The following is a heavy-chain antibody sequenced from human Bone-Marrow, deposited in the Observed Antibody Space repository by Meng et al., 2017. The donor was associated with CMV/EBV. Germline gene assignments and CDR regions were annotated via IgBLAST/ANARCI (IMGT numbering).Heavy chain of an antibody. V-gene: IGHV1-2*02. Sequence: ASVKVSCKASGYTFTGYYMHWVRQAPGQGLEWLGWINPNRGGTNYAQKFQGRVTMTRDTSISTAYMELSRLGSDDTAVYYCARVCGGDCYPMGGFDFWGQGTLVTVSS. D-gene: IGHD2-21*01. CDR3: ARVCGGDCYPMGGFDF. J-gene: IGHJ4*02. CDR2: INPNRGGT. CDR1: GYTFTGYY.